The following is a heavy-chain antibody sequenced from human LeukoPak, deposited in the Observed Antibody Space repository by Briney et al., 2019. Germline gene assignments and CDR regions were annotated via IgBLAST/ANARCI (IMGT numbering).Heavy chain of an antibody. CDR2: ISGSGGST. CDR3: AKGDRYCSGGSCYSGDAFDI. D-gene: IGHD2-15*01. Sequence: GSLRLSCAASGFTFSSYAMSWVRQAPGKGLEWVSAISGSGGSTYYADSVKGRFTISRDNSKNTLYLQMNSLRAEDTAVYYCAKGDRYCSGGSCYSGDAFDIWGQGTMVTVS. V-gene: IGHV3-23*01. J-gene: IGHJ3*02. CDR1: GFTFSSYA.